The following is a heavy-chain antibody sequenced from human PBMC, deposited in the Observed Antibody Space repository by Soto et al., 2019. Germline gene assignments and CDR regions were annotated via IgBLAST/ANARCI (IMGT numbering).Heavy chain of an antibody. CDR1: GFSLRNSGVG. V-gene: IGHV2-5*05. D-gene: IGHD2-15*01. J-gene: IGHJ6*02. Sequence: QITLKESGPTLVKPTQTLTLTCTFSGFSLRNSGVGVGWIRQSPGKALEWLALIYWDDDERYGPSLKTRLTITKDTSKNQVVLTMTNRDPVDTGTYYCAHKGGRGAGMDVWGQGTTVTVSS. CDR2: IYWDDDE. CDR3: AHKGGRGAGMDV.